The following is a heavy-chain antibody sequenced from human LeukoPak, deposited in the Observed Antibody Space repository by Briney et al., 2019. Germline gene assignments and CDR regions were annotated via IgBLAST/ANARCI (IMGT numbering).Heavy chain of an antibody. D-gene: IGHD1-26*01. V-gene: IGHV3-7*01. J-gene: IGHJ4*02. CDR1: GFTFSSYW. Sequence: QPGGSLRLSCAASGFTFSSYWMSWVRQAPGKGLGWVANIKQNGSEKYYVDSVKGRFTISRDNAKNSLYLQMNSLRAEDTAVYYCARVGGSYYFDYWGQGTLVTVSS. CDR2: IKQNGSEK. CDR3: ARVGGSYYFDY.